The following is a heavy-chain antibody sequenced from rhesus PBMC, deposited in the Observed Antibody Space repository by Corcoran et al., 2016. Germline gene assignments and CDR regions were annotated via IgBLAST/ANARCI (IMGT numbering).Heavy chain of an antibody. Sequence: QVQLQESGPGVVKPSETLSLTCAVSGGSISDSYRWCWIRQSPGKGLACIGYIYGSSTSNNYNPSLKSRVTISKDTSKNQFSLKLSSVTAADTAVYYCARDQGGAAGRYWYFDLWGPGTPITISS. V-gene: IGHV4S10*01. CDR2: IYGSSTSN. J-gene: IGHJ2*01. CDR3: ARDQGGAAGRYWYFDL. D-gene: IGHD6-13*01. CDR1: GGSISDSYR.